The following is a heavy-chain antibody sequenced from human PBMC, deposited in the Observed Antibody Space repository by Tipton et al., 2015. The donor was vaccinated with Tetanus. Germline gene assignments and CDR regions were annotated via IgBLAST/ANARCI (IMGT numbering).Heavy chain of an antibody. V-gene: IGHV4-39*01. CDR2: IYYSGST. Sequence: LRLSCTVSGGSISSSSYYWGWIRQPPGKGLEWIGSIYYSGSTYYNPSLKSRVTISVDTSKNQFSLKLSSVTAADTAVYYCARQYSGYDSIGFDYWGQGTLVTVSS. J-gene: IGHJ4*02. CDR1: GGSISSSSYY. CDR3: ARQYSGYDSIGFDY. D-gene: IGHD5-12*01.